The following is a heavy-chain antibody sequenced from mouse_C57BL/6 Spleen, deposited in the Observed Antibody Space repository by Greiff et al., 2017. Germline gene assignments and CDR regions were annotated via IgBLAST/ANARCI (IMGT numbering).Heavy chain of an antibody. D-gene: IGHD1-1*01. V-gene: IGHV1-54*01. J-gene: IGHJ2*01. CDR2: INPGSGGT. CDR3: ARDTTVVAGGYFDY. CDR1: GYAFTNYL. Sequence: VQLQESGAELVRPGTSVKVSCKASGYAFTNYLIEWVKQRPGQGLEWIGVINPGSGGTNYNEKFKGKATLTADKSSSTAYMQLSSLTSEDSAVYFCARDTTVVAGGYFDYWGQGTTLTVSS.